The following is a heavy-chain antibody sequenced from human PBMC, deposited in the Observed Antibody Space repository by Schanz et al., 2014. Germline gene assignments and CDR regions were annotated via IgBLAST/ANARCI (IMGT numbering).Heavy chain of an antibody. CDR2: ISSSSIYT. J-gene: IGHJ4*02. V-gene: IGHV3-11*06. CDR3: AREGEWGYDPPRH. Sequence: QVQLVESGGTLVKPGGSLRLSCVVSGFTFSDYYMSWIRQAPGKGLEWVSYISSSSIYTNYADSVKGRFTISRDNAKNSLYLQMNSLRAEDTAVNYCAREGEWGYDPPRHWGQGTLXTVSS. CDR1: GFTFSDYY. D-gene: IGHD5-12*01.